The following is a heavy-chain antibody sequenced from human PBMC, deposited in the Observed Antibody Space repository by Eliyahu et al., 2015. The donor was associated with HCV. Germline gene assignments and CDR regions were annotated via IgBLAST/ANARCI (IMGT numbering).Heavy chain of an antibody. Sequence: EVQLVQSGAEVKKPGESLRISCTXSGHXFTNYWIAWVRQMPGKGLEWMGIISLGDSDIRYNPSXRGQVTISADKSITTAFLLWRSLKASDTAMYYCAASVGYSNGGEFYRWFDPWGQGTLVTVSS. CDR3: AASVGYSNGGEFYRWFDP. D-gene: IGHD2-8*02. J-gene: IGHJ5*02. V-gene: IGHV5-51*03. CDR1: GHXFTNYW. CDR2: ISLGDSDI.